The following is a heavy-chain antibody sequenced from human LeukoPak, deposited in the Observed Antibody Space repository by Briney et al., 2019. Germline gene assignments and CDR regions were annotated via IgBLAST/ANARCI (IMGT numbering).Heavy chain of an antibody. D-gene: IGHD3-22*01. V-gene: IGHV3-23*01. J-gene: IGHJ4*02. CDR3: AKDGLYYDGSAHVYYSDY. Sequence: GGSLRLSCAVSGFTFSGYAMTWVRQAPGKGLEWVSSINGSGDYTYYIDSVKGRFTISRDNSKNILYLQMNSLRGEDTALYYCAKDGLYYDGSAHVYYSDYWGQGTLVAVSS. CDR2: INGSGDYT. CDR1: GFTFSGYA.